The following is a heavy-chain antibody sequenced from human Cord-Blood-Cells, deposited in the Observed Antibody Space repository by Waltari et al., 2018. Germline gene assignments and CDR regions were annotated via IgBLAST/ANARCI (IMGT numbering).Heavy chain of an antibody. CDR3: ARANWGHWGYYFDY. D-gene: IGHD7-27*01. J-gene: IGHJ4*02. Sequence: QVQLVQSGAAVKKPGAAVNVSCSASEYTFTGYYLHWVRQAPGQGLEWMGRNNPNSGGTNYAQKFKGRVTMTRDTSISSAYMELSRLSSDDTAVYYCARANWGHWGYYFDYWGQGTLVTVSS. CDR1: EYTFTGYY. V-gene: IGHV1-2*02. CDR2: NNPNSGGT.